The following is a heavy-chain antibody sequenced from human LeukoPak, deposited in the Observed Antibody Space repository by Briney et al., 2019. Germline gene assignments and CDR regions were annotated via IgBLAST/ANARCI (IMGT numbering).Heavy chain of an antibody. V-gene: IGHV1-18*01. Sequence: ASVKVSCKAFGYTFTSYGISWVRQAPGQGLEWMGWISAYNGNTNYAQKLQGRVTMTTDTSTSTAYMELRSLRSDDTAVYYCARDAGYDYVWGSYRSDYWGQGTLVTVSS. J-gene: IGHJ4*02. CDR2: ISAYNGNT. CDR3: ARDAGYDYVWGSYRSDY. D-gene: IGHD3-16*02. CDR1: GYTFTSYG.